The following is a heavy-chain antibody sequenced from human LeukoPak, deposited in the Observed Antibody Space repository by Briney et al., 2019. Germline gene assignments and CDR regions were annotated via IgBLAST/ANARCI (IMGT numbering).Heavy chain of an antibody. J-gene: IGHJ4*02. D-gene: IGHD1-26*01. V-gene: IGHV3-23*01. Sequence: PGGSLRLSCAAPGFIFSSYVMSWVRQAPGKGLEWVSGIGGSGGSTYYADSVKGRFTLSRDNSKNTVFLQMNSLRAEDTAVYYCAKNYGGGATMLDYWGQGTLVTVSS. CDR3: AKNYGGGATMLDY. CDR1: GFIFSSYV. CDR2: IGGSGGST.